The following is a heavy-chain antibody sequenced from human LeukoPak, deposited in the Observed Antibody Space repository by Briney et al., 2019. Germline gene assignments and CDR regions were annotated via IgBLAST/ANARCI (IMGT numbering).Heavy chain of an antibody. CDR1: GFTFSSYG. J-gene: IGHJ4*02. CDR2: IWYDGSNK. Sequence: GGSLRLSCAASGFTFSSYGMHWVRQAPGKGLEWVAVIWYDGSNKYYADSVKGRFTISRDNSKNTLYLQMNSLRAEDTAVYYCAKGKGSGSSKDYFDYWGQGTLVTVSS. D-gene: IGHD3-10*01. CDR3: AKGKGSGSSKDYFDY. V-gene: IGHV3-33*06.